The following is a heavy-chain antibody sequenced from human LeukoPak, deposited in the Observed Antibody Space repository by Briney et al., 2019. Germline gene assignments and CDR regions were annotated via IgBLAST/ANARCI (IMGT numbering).Heavy chain of an antibody. Sequence: GSSVKVSCKASGGTFSSYAISWVRQAPGQGLEWMGGIIPIFGTANYAQKFQGRVTITADESTSTAYMELSSLRSEDTAVYYCARITTVTTNGWFDPWGQGTLVTVSS. CDR2: IIPIFGTA. CDR3: ARITTVTTNGWFDP. CDR1: GGTFSSYA. J-gene: IGHJ5*02. D-gene: IGHD4-17*01. V-gene: IGHV1-69*01.